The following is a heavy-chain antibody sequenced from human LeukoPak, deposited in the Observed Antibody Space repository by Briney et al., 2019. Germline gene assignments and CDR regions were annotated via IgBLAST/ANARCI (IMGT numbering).Heavy chain of an antibody. V-gene: IGHV4-61*08. CDR2: IYHGGST. CDR1: GGSISSGGYY. Sequence: SQTLSLTCTVSGGSISSGGYYWSWIRQPPGKGLEWIGYIYHGGSTSYNPSLKSRVTISVDTSKNQLSLKLSSVTAADTAVYYCARYHRGSYYFDYWGQGTLVTVPS. J-gene: IGHJ4*02. D-gene: IGHD1-26*01. CDR3: ARYHRGSYYFDY.